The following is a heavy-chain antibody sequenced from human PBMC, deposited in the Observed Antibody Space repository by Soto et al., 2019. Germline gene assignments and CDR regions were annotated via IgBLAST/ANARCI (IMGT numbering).Heavy chain of an antibody. CDR3: ARDDPVVGVFDY. V-gene: IGHV3-30-3*01. Sequence: QVQLVESGGGVVQPGRSLRLSCAATGFTFSSYAMHWVRQAPGKGLEWVAVISYDGSNKYYADSVKGRFTISRDNSKNTLYLQMNCLRAEDTAVYYCARDDPVVGVFDYWGQGTLVTVSS. CDR2: ISYDGSNK. CDR1: GFTFSSYA. D-gene: IGHD2-15*01. J-gene: IGHJ4*02.